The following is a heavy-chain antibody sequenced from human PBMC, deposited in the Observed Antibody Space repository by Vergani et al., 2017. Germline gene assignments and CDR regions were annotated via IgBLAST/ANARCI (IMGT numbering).Heavy chain of an antibody. CDR2: ISGDGGST. J-gene: IGHJ4*02. Sequence: EVQLVESGGGVVQPGGSLRLSCVASGFTFDDYAMHWVRQAPGKGLEWVSLISGDGGSTYYADSVKGRFTISRDNSKNTLYLQMNSLRAEDTAVYYCARDLHGALDYWGQGTLVTVSS. D-gene: IGHD1-26*01. CDR3: ARDLHGALDY. CDR1: GFTFDDYA. V-gene: IGHV3-43*02.